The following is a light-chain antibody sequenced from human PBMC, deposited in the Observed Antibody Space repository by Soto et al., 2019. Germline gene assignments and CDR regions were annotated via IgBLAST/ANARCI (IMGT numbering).Light chain of an antibody. J-gene: IGKJ1*01. Sequence: DIQMTQSPSTLSASVGDRVTITCRASQSISSWLAWYQQKPGKAPKLLIYDASSLESGVPSRFSGSGSGTEFTLTISSLQPDDFATYYCQQYNSYSQLPFGQGPKVETK. CDR1: QSISSW. V-gene: IGKV1-5*01. CDR2: DAS. CDR3: QQYNSYSQLP.